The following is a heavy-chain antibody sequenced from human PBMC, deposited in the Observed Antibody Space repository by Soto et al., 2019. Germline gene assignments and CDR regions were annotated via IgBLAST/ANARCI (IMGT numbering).Heavy chain of an antibody. CDR2: IIPIFGST. CDR3: ARDLAAAAY. CDR1: GGTFSSYA. Sequence: GASVKVSCKASGGTFSSYAISWVRQAPGQGLEWMGGIIPIFGSTNYAQKFQGRVTVTRDTSTSTVYLELSSLRSDDTAVYYCARDLAAAAYWGQGTLVTVS. V-gene: IGHV1-69*05. J-gene: IGHJ4*02. D-gene: IGHD6-13*01.